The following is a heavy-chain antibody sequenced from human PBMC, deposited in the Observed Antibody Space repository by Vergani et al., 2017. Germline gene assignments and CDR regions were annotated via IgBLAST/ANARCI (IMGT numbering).Heavy chain of an antibody. CDR1: GFTFSDYY. CDR3: AREIRLWFGELTTLNGMDV. J-gene: IGHJ6*02. D-gene: IGHD3-10*01. Sequence: QVQLVESGGGLVKPGGSLRLSCAASGFTFSDYYMSWIRQAPGKGLEWVSYISSSGSTTYYADSVKGRFTISRSNAKNALYLQMNSLRAEETAVYYCAREIRLWFGELTTLNGMDVWGQGTTVTVSS. V-gene: IGHV3-11*04. CDR2: ISSSGSTT.